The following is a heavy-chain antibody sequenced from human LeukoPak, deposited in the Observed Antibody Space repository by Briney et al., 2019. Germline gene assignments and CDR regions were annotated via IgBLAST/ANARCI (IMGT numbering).Heavy chain of an antibody. CDR3: AKDAPGIGPYFDY. V-gene: IGHV3-33*06. D-gene: IGHD2-21*01. CDR1: GFTFSSYG. J-gene: IGHJ4*02. CDR2: IWYDGTNK. Sequence: PGRSLRLSCAASGFTFSSYGMHWVRQAPGKGLEWVAVIWYDGTNKYYADSVKGRFTISRDNSKNTLYLQMNSLRAEDTAVYYCAKDAPGIGPYFDYWGQGTLVTVSS.